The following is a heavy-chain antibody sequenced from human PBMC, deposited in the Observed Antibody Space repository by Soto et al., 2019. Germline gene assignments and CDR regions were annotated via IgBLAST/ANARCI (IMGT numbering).Heavy chain of an antibody. V-gene: IGHV4-30-4*01. Sequence: SETLSLTCIASGFSISSDSFDWIWVRQPPGKGLEWIGYIYYSGSTYYNPSLKSRLTISVDTSKNQFSLKLSSVTAADTAVYYCARAATGWGNSFDIWGQGTMVT. J-gene: IGHJ3*02. CDR2: IYYSGST. CDR1: GFSISSDSFD. CDR3: ARAATGWGNSFDI. D-gene: IGHD2-15*01.